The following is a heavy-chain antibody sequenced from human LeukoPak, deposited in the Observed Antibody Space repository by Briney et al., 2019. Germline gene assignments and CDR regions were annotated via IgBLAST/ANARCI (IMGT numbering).Heavy chain of an antibody. Sequence: PSETLSLTCTVSGGSISSGGYYWSWIRQHPGKGLEWIGYIYYSGSTYYNPSLKSRVTISVDTSKNQFSLKLGSVTAADTAVYYCARDRITYDAFDIWGQGTMVTVSS. V-gene: IGHV4-31*03. D-gene: IGHD3-10*01. CDR2: IYYSGST. CDR1: GGSISSGGYY. CDR3: ARDRITYDAFDI. J-gene: IGHJ3*02.